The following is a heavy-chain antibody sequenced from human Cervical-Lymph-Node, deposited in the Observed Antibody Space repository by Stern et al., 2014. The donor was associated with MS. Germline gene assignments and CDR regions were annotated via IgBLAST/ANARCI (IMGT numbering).Heavy chain of an antibody. Sequence: QMQLKESGPGLVKPSQTLALTCTVSGGSISSGAYYWRWLRPHPEKGLEWIGYIYCRGSTYYNQSLKSRVTISVDTSTNQLYRIRSSVTAADTAVYYWASANCSSTSCPNWFDPWGQGTLVTVSS. J-gene: IGHJ5*02. CDR2: IYCRGST. CDR3: ASANCSSTSCPNWFDP. V-gene: IGHV4-30-4*01. D-gene: IGHD2-2*01. CDR1: GGSISSGAYY.